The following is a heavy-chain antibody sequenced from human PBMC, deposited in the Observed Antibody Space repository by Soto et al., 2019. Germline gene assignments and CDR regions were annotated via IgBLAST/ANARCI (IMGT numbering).Heavy chain of an antibody. V-gene: IGHV3-33*01. CDR3: ARGTYYQNEYSSSTRDYYYYMDV. CDR1: GFTFSSYG. J-gene: IGHJ6*03. D-gene: IGHD6-6*01. CDR2: IWYDGSNK. Sequence: QVQLVESGGGVVQPGRSLRLSCAASGFTFSSYGMHWVRQAPGKGLEWVAVIWYDGSNKYYADSVKGRFTISRDNSKNTLYLKMNSLRAEDTAVYYCARGTYYQNEYSSSTRDYYYYMDVWGKGTTVTVSS.